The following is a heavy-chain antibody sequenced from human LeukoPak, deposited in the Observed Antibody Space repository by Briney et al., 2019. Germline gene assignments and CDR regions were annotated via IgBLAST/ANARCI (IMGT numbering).Heavy chain of an antibody. CDR2: ISWNSGSI. D-gene: IGHD3-9*01. J-gene: IGHJ4*02. V-gene: IGHV3-9*01. Sequence: GGSLALSCAASGFTFDDYAMHWVRQAPGKGLEWVSGISWNSGSIGYADSVKGRFTISRDNAKNSLYLQMNSLRAEDTALYYCAKDKYDILTGSLDYWGQGTLVTVSS. CDR1: GFTFDDYA. CDR3: AKDKYDILTGSLDY.